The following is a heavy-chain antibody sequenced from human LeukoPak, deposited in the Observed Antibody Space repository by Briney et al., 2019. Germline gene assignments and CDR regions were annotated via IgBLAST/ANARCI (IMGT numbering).Heavy chain of an antibody. V-gene: IGHV4-61*09. CDR2: IQPSGST. Sequence: TSETLSLTCTVSGGSISSGSYYWSWIRQRQPAGKGLEWIGHIQPSGSTNYNPSFKSRITISVDTSKNHFSLKLSSVTAADTAVYYCARGITGITAAGSGWGQGTLVTVSS. CDR1: GGSISSGSYY. D-gene: IGHD6-13*01. J-gene: IGHJ4*02. CDR3: ARGITGITAAGSG.